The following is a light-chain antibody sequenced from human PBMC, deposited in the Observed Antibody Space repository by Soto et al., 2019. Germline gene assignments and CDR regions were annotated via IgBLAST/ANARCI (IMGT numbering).Light chain of an antibody. CDR2: GVS. V-gene: IGLV2-14*01. J-gene: IGLJ2*01. CDR1: SSDVGSYKY. CDR3: ISYTTSSTVL. Sequence: QSALTQPASVSGSPGQSITISCTGTSSDVGSYKYVSWYQHYPGKPPKLIIYGVSNRPSGVSDRFSGSKSGNTASLTISGLQAEEEADYYCISYTTSSTVLFGGGTKVTVL.